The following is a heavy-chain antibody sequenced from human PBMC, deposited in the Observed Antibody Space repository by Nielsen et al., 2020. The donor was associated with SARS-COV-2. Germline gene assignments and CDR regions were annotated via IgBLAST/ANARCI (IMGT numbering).Heavy chain of an antibody. CDR3: ARVVCALGSGGSCYHAPFDY. Sequence: SQTLSLTCAISGDSVSSNSAAWNWIRQSPSRGLEWLGRTYYRSKWYNDYAVSVKSRITINPDTSKNQFSLQLNSVTPEDTAVYYCARVVCALGSGGSCYHAPFDYWGQGTLVTVSS. V-gene: IGHV6-1*01. J-gene: IGHJ4*02. D-gene: IGHD2-15*01. CDR1: GDSVSSNSAA. CDR2: TYYRSKWYN.